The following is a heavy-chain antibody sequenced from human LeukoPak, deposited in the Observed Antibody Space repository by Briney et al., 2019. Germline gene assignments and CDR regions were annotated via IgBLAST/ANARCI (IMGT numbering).Heavy chain of an antibody. V-gene: IGHV4-39*01. D-gene: IGHD1-26*01. CDR2: INYSGTT. CDR1: GGSISNSNYY. Sequence: SETLSLTCTVSGGSISNSNYYWGWIRQPPGKGLEWIGSINYSGTTYYDPSLKSRVTISVDTSNNQFSLELSSVTAADTAVYYCASSGRYYGWFDPWGQGTLVTVSS. J-gene: IGHJ5*02. CDR3: ASSGRYYGWFDP.